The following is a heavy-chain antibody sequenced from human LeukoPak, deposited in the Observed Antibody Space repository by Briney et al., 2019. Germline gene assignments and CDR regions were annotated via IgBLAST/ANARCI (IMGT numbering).Heavy chain of an antibody. J-gene: IGHJ3*02. CDR3: ARPHNNSLDNAFDI. CDR1: GLTVSSTF. CDR2: IYTGGQT. D-gene: IGHD1/OR15-1a*01. V-gene: IGHV3-53*01. Sequence: PGGSLRLSCAGSGLTVSSTFMTWIRQAPGKGLEWVSVIYTGGQTFYADSVKGRFIISRDSSKNTLLLQMNGLRADDTAVYFCARPHNNSLDNAFDIWGQGTLVTVSA.